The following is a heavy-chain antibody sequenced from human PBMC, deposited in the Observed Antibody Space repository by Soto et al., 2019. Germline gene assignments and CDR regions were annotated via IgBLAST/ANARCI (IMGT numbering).Heavy chain of an antibody. Sequence: SETLSLTCTVSGGSISDGYYYWSWIRQPPGKGLEWIGYIYYSGSTYYNPSLKSRVTISVDTSKNQFSLKLSSVTAADTAVYYCARAVLVMNLGELSLSFDYWGQGTLVTVS. V-gene: IGHV4-30-4*01. D-gene: IGHD3-16*02. CDR3: ARAVLVMNLGELSLSFDY. J-gene: IGHJ4*02. CDR2: IYYSGST. CDR1: GGSISDGYYY.